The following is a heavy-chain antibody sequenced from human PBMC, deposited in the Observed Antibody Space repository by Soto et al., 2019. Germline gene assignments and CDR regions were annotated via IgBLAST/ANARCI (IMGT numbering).Heavy chain of an antibody. CDR1: GYTFTSYD. Sequence: QVQLVQSGAEVKKPGASVKVSCKTSGYTFTSYDINWVRQATGQGLEWMGWMNPNSGNTGSAQKFKGRVDMTRNTSISTAYMELRRLRSVATAVYYCAREKVVRNDYWGQGTLVTVSS. CDR3: AREKVVRNDY. J-gene: IGHJ4*02. V-gene: IGHV1-8*01. CDR2: MNPNSGNT.